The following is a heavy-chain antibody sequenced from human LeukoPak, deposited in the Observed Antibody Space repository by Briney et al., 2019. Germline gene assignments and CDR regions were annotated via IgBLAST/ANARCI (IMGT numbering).Heavy chain of an antibody. CDR2: INPNAGDT. D-gene: IGHD2-15*01. Sequence: ASVKVSCKTSGYTFTGSYMHWVRQAPGQGLEWIGWINPNAGDTTYAQGFHGRVTMTRDTSISTVYMELNSLKLDDTAVYYCTREGRVGVPFDYWGQGTLVTVSS. CDR3: TREGRVGVPFDY. CDR1: GYTFTGSY. J-gene: IGHJ4*02. V-gene: IGHV1-2*02.